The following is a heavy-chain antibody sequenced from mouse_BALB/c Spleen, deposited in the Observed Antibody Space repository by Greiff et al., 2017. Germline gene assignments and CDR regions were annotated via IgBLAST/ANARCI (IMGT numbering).Heavy chain of an antibody. V-gene: IGHV5-15*02. J-gene: IGHJ4*01. D-gene: IGHD1-1*01. CDR1: GFTFSDYG. CDR3: AREDGSSYEGNFYAMDY. Sequence: EVQGVESGGGLVQPGGSRKLSCAASGFTFSDYGMAWVRQAPGKGPEWVAFISNLAYSIYYADTVTGRFTISRENTKNTLYLEMSSLRSEDTAMYYCAREDGSSYEGNFYAMDYWGQGTSVTVSS. CDR2: ISNLAYSI.